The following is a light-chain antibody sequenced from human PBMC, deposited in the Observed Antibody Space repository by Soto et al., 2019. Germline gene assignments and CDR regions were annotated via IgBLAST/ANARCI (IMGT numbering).Light chain of an antibody. CDR2: EVS. J-gene: IGLJ1*01. V-gene: IGLV2-23*02. CDR1: SSDVGSYNL. CDR3: CSYAGSRDV. Sequence: QSALTDPASVSGSPGQSITISCTGTSSDVGSYNLVSWYQQHPGKAPKLMIYEVSKRPSGVSNRFSGSKSGNTASLTISGLQAEDEADYYCCSYAGSRDVFGTGTKVTVL.